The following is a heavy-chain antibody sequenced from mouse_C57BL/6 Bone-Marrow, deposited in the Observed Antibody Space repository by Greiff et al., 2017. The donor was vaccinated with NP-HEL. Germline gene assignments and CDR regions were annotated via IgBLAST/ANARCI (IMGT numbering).Heavy chain of an antibody. CDR2: IYPRDGST. CDR1: GYTFTSYD. Sequence: QVQLQQSGPELVKPGASVKLSCKASGYTFTSYDINWVKQRPGQGLEWIGWIYPRDGSTKYNEKFKGKATLTVATSSSTAYMELHSLTAEDSAVYFCARGTVVAAYWYFDVWGTGTTVTVSS. J-gene: IGHJ1*03. D-gene: IGHD1-1*01. CDR3: ARGTVVAAYWYFDV. V-gene: IGHV1-85*01.